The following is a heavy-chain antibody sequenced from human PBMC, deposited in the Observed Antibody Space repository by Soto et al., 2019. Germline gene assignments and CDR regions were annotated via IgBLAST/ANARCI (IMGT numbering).Heavy chain of an antibody. V-gene: IGHV3-48*03. Sequence: GGSLRLSCAASGFTFSSYEMNWFRQAPGKGLEWLSFISSTGNALYYADSVKGRFTISRDNAKNSLYLQMNSLRAEDTAVYYCARVGHYDSSGYYSVSWLDPWGQGTQVTVSS. CDR2: ISSTGNAL. J-gene: IGHJ5*02. CDR1: GFTFSSYE. CDR3: ARVGHYDSSGYYSVSWLDP. D-gene: IGHD3-22*01.